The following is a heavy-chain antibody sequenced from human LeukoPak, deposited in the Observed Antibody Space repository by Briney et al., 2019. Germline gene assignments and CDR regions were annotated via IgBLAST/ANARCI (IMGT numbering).Heavy chain of an antibody. CDR1: GFTFSSYS. D-gene: IGHD3-22*01. V-gene: IGHV3-48*04. CDR2: ISSSSSTI. CDR3: ARDRVGGYGNDAFDI. Sequence: GGSLRLSCAASGFTFSSYSMNWVRQAPGKGLEWVSYISSSSSTIYYADSVKGRFTISRDNAKNSLYLQMNSLRAEDTAVYYCARDRVGGYGNDAFDIWGQGTMVTVSS. J-gene: IGHJ3*02.